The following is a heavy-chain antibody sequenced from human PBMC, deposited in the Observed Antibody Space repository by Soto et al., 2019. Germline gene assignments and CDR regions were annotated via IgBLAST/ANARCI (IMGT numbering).Heavy chain of an antibody. CDR3: ARVGLWFGEVIWFDP. Sequence: GGSLRLSCAASGFTFSSYWMSWVRQAPGKGLEWVANIKQDGSEKYYVDSVKGRFTISRDNAKNSLYLQMNSLRAEDTAVYYCARVGLWFGEVIWFDPWGQGTLVTVSS. J-gene: IGHJ5*02. CDR2: IKQDGSEK. CDR1: GFTFSSYW. V-gene: IGHV3-7*01. D-gene: IGHD3-10*01.